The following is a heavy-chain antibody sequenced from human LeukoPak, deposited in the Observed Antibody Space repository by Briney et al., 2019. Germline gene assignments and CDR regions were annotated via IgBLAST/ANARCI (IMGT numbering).Heavy chain of an antibody. CDR1: GFTFSSYG. V-gene: IGHV3-33*06. D-gene: IGHD6-6*01. Sequence: GGSLRLSCAASGFTFSSYGMHWVRQAPGKGLEWVAVIWYDGSNKYYADSVKGRFTISRDNSKDTLYLQMNSLRAEDTAVYYCAKASFRYWGQGTLVTVSS. CDR3: AKASFRY. J-gene: IGHJ4*02. CDR2: IWYDGSNK.